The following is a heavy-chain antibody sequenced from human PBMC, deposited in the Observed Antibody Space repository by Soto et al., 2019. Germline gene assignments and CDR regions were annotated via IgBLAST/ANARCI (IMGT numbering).Heavy chain of an antibody. CDR2: INHSGST. CDR1: GGSFSGYY. D-gene: IGHD2-2*01. J-gene: IGHJ6*03. V-gene: IGHV4-34*01. Sequence: PSETLSLTCAVYGGSFSGYYWSWIRQPPGKGLEWIGEINHSGSTNYNPSLKSRVTISVDTSKNQFSLKLSSVTAADTAVYYCARAARRPVFSTWDYYYYMDVWGKGSTVTVSS. CDR3: ARAARRPVFSTWDYYYYMDV.